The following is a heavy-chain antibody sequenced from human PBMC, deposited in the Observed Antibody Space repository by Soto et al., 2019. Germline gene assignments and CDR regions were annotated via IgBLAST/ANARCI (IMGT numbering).Heavy chain of an antibody. CDR1: GDCXXSXXXY. CDR3: ARHGMDYYDSSGYYYSPYYFDY. CDR2: IYYSGST. V-gene: IGHV4-39*01. Sequence: ETXSLTCTVSGDCXXSXXXYWXWIRQPPGKGLEWIGSIYYSGSTYYNPSLKSRVTISVDTSKNQFSLKLSSVTAADTAVYYCARHGMDYYDSSGYYYSPYYFDYWGQGTLVTVSS. D-gene: IGHD3-22*01. J-gene: IGHJ4*02.